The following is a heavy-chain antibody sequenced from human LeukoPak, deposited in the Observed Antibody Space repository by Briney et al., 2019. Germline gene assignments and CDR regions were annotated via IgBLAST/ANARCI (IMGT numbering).Heavy chain of an antibody. J-gene: IGHJ4*02. Sequence: GGSLRLSCAASGFTFDDYGMSWVRQAPGKGLERVSGINWNGGSTGYADSVKGRFTISRDNAKNSLYLQMNSLRAEDTALYYCARGGNYDFWSGYWVLDYWGQGTLVTVSS. CDR3: ARGGNYDFWSGYWVLDY. D-gene: IGHD3-3*01. CDR1: GFTFDDYG. V-gene: IGHV3-20*04. CDR2: INWNGGST.